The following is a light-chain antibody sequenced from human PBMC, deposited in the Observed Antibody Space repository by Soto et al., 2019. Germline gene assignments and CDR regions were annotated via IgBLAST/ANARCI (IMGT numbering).Light chain of an antibody. Sequence: LSPGALSLSQGERATLSCRASQSVDSRYLAWYQQKPGQPPRLLIYGASTRATGIPARFSASGSGTDFTLTISSLQSEDFAVYICQQYNNWPPWTFGQGTNVAIK. V-gene: IGKV3-15*01. J-gene: IGKJ1*01. CDR3: QQYNNWPPWT. CDR2: GAS. CDR1: QSVDSRY.